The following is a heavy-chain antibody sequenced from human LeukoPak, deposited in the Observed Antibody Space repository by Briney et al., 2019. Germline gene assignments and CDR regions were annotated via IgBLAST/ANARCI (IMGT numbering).Heavy chain of an antibody. CDR3: AAAPALGLDAFDI. Sequence: GGSLRLSCAASGFTFSSYWMSWVRQAPGKGLEWVANIKQDGSEKYYVDSVKGRFTISRDNAKNSLYLQMNSLRAEDTAVYYCAAAPALGLDAFDIWGQGTMVTVSS. CDR2: IKQDGSEK. V-gene: IGHV3-7*01. CDR1: GFTFSSYW. D-gene: IGHD3-10*01. J-gene: IGHJ3*02.